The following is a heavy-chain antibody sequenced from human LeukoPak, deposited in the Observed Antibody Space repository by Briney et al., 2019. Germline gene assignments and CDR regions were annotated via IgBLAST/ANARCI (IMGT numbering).Heavy chain of an antibody. CDR1: GYTFTSYD. J-gene: IGHJ3*02. CDR2: MNPNSGNT. V-gene: IGHV1-8*03. CDR3: ARAHYDFWSGYYSYDAFDI. Sequence: ASVKVSCKASGYTFTSYDINWVRQATGQGLEWMGWMNPNSGNTGYAQKFQGRATITRNTSISTAYMELSSLRSEDTAVYYCARAHYDFWSGYYSYDAFDIWGQGTMVTVSS. D-gene: IGHD3-3*01.